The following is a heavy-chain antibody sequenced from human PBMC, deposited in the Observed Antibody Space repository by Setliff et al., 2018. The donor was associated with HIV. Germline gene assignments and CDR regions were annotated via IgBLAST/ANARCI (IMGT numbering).Heavy chain of an antibody. CDR2: IDRDGSET. J-gene: IGHJ3*02. D-gene: IGHD5-18*01. V-gene: IGHV3-7*03. CDR3: ASDDSNGNTDSFDI. CDR1: GFTFSDYW. Sequence: PGGSLRLSCAASGFTFSDYWMSWVRQAPGKGLEWVANIDRDGSETNYVDSVKGRFTIFRDNAKSSLYLQRTSLRAEDTAVYYCASDDSNGNTDSFDIWGQGTTVTVSS.